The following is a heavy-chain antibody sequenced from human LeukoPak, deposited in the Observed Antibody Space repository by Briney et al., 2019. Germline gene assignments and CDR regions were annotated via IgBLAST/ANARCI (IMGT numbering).Heavy chain of an antibody. Sequence: PGGSLRLSCAASGFTFGSYGMHWVRQAPGKGLEWVAFIRYDGSNKYYADSVKGRFTISRDNSKNTLYLQMNSLRAEDTAVYYCAKFRAAAILGRDYWGQGTLVTVSS. CDR3: AKFRAAAILGRDY. D-gene: IGHD2-2*02. V-gene: IGHV3-30*02. CDR1: GFTFGSYG. CDR2: IRYDGSNK. J-gene: IGHJ4*02.